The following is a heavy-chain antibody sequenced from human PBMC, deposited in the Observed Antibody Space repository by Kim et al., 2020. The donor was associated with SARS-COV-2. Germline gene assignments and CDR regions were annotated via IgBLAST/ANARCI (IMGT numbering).Heavy chain of an antibody. CDR3: ARGLTGYYTDY. Sequence: SETLSLTCTVSGGSISSYYWSWIRQPPGKGLEWIGYIYYSGSTNYNPSLKSRVTISVDTSKNQFSLKLSSVTAADTAVYYCARGLTGYYTDYWGQGTLVTVSS. D-gene: IGHD3-9*01. J-gene: IGHJ4*02. V-gene: IGHV4-59*01. CDR1: GGSISSYY. CDR2: IYYSGST.